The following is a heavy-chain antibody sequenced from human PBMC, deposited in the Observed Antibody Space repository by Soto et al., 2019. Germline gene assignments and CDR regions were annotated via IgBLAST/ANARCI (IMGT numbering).Heavy chain of an antibody. CDR1: GLSVTNSGYD. D-gene: IGHD5-18*01. V-gene: IGHV4-39*01. J-gene: IGHJ4*02. Sequence: PSESLSLSCSVTGLSVTNSGYDWVWVRQAPDKGLEWIGAVTSSGQTFNIPSLESRVAISADASKNEFYLSLTSVTAADTAVYYCARHSETALVTGFDSWGQGIRVTVSS. CDR3: ARHSETALVTGFDS. CDR2: VTSSGQT.